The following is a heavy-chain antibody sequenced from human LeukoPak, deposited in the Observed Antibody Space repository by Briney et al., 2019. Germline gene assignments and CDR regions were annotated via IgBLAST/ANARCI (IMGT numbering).Heavy chain of an antibody. CDR3: ARDPHGSYHWFDP. D-gene: IGHD1-26*01. CDR2: IYYSGGT. V-gene: IGHV4-59*01. Sequence: SETLSLTCTVSGGSISGYYWSWIRQPPGKGLEWIGYIYYSGGTNYNPSLKSRVTISVDTSKNQFSLKLSSVTAADTAVYYCARDPHGSYHWFDPWGQGTLVTVSS. CDR1: GGSISGYY. J-gene: IGHJ5*02.